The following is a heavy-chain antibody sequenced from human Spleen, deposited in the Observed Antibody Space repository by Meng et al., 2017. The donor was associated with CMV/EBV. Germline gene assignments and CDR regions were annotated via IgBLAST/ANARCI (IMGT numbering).Heavy chain of an antibody. CDR1: GYTFTKYG. J-gene: IGHJ6*02. CDR2: ISAYNGNT. V-gene: IGHV1-18*01. D-gene: IGHD6-6*01. CDR3: ARSIGSRYPHYGMDV. Sequence: ASVKVSCKASGYTFTKYGINWVRQAPGQGLEWMGWISAYNGNTSNAQKFQGRVTMTTDTYMNIAYMELRSLRSDDTAVYYCARSIGSRYPHYGMDVWGQGTTVTVSS.